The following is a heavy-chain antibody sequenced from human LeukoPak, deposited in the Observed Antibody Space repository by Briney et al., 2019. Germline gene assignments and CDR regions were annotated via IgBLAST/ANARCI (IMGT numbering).Heavy chain of an antibody. J-gene: IGHJ6*03. CDR2: INPNSGGT. Sequence: GASVKVSCKASGYTFTGYYMHWVRQAPGQGLEWMGWINPNSGGTNYAQKFQGRVTMTRDTSISTAYMELSRLRSDDTAVYYCARLGYSSGWYGSYYYYMDVWGKGTTVTVSS. V-gene: IGHV1-2*02. D-gene: IGHD6-19*01. CDR1: GYTFTGYY. CDR3: ARLGYSSGWYGSYYYYMDV.